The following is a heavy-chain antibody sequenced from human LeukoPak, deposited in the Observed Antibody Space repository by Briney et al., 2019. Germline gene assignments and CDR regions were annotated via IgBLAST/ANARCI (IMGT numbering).Heavy chain of an antibody. CDR2: ISGNGGTT. CDR1: GFTFSSYW. D-gene: IGHD2-8*01. V-gene: IGHV3-23*01. J-gene: IGHJ4*02. CDR3: TKAGSCTNGVCSNFDY. Sequence: GGSLRLSCAASGFTFSSYWMHWVRQAPGKGLEWVSAISGNGGTTYYADSVKGRFTISRDNSKSTLYLQMNSLRAEDTAVYYCTKAGSCTNGVCSNFDYWGQGTLVTVSS.